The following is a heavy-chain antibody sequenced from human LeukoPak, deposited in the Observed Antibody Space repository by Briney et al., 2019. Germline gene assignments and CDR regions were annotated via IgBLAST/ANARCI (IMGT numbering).Heavy chain of an antibody. CDR3: ARDTYLDTAMVDY. CDR1: GGSISSGDYY. D-gene: IGHD5-18*01. V-gene: IGHV4-30-4*08. CDR2: IYYSGST. J-gene: IGHJ4*02. Sequence: SETLSLTCTVSGGSISSGDYYWSWIRQPPGKGLECIGYIYYSGSTYYNPSLKSRVTISVDTSKNQFSLKLSSVTAADTAVYYCARDTYLDTAMVDYWGQGTLVTVSS.